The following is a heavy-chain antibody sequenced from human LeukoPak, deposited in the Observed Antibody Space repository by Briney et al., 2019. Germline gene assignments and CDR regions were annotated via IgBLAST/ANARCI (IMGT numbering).Heavy chain of an antibody. D-gene: IGHD6-13*01. CDR3: AKDTSSSWNYFDY. V-gene: IGHV3-43*02. Sequence: GGSLRLSCAASGFTFDDYAMHWVRQPPGKGLEWVPLINGDGASTYYADSVKGRFTISRDNSKNSLYLQMNSLRTEDIALYYCAKDTSSSWNYFDYWGQGILVTVSS. CDR1: GFTFDDYA. J-gene: IGHJ4*02. CDR2: INGDGAST.